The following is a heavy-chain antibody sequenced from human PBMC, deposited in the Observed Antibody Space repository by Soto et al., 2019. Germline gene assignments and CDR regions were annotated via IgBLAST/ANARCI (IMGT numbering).Heavy chain of an antibody. D-gene: IGHD2-2*02. J-gene: IGHJ6*02. CDR1: GGTFSSYA. V-gene: IGHV1-69*13. Sequence: ASVKVSCKASGGTFSSYAISWVRQAPGQGLEWMGGIIPIFGTANYAQKFQGRVTITADESTSTAYMELSSLRSEDTAVYYCAGVQGPYVGGGDIVVVPAAILYYYYGMDVWGQGTTVTVSS. CDR3: AGVQGPYVGGGDIVVVPAAILYYYYGMDV. CDR2: IIPIFGTA.